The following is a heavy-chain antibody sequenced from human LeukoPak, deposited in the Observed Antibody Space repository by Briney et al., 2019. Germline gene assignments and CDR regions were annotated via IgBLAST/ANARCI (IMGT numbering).Heavy chain of an antibody. D-gene: IGHD1-26*01. CDR1: GFTFISYS. J-gene: IGHJ4*02. Sequence: GGSLRLSCAASGFTFISYSMNWVRQALGKGLEWVSSISSSSSYIYYADSVKGRFTISRDNAKNSLYLQMNSLRAEDTAVYYCASERGAASYYWGQGTLVTVSS. CDR2: ISSSSSYI. CDR3: ASERGAASYY. V-gene: IGHV3-21*01.